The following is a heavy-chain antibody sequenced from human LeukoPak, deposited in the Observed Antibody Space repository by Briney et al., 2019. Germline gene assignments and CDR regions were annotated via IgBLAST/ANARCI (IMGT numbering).Heavy chain of an antibody. CDR1: GGTFSSYA. CDR3: AREEGYCSGGSCYSAYYYGMDV. J-gene: IGHJ6*04. CDR2: IIPIFGTA. Sequence: SVKVSCKASGGTFSSYAIRWVRQAPGQGLEWMGGIIPIFGTANYAQKFQGRVTITADESTSTAYMELSSLRSEDTAVYYCAREEGYCSGGSCYSAYYYGMDVWGKGTTVTVSS. V-gene: IGHV1-69*13. D-gene: IGHD2-15*01.